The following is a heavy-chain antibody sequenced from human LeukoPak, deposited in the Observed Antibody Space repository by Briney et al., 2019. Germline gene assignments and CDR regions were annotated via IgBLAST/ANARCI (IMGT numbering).Heavy chain of an antibody. CDR2: IIPILGIA. J-gene: IGHJ3*02. D-gene: IGHD6-13*01. CDR1: GGTFSSYA. Sequence: ASVKVSCKASGGTFSSYAISWVRQAPGQGLEWMGRIIPILGIANYAQKFQGRVTITADKSTSTAYMELSSLRSEDTAVYYCARPRSMHSSSWYRGDAFDIWGQGTMVTVSS. CDR3: ARPRSMHSSSWYRGDAFDI. V-gene: IGHV1-69*04.